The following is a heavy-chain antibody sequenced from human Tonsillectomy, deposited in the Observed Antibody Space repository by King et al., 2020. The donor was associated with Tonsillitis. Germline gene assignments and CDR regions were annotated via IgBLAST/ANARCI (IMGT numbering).Heavy chain of an antibody. Sequence: VQLVESGGGVVQPGRSLRLSCAASGFTFSSYAMHWVRQAPGKGLEWVAVISYDGSKEDYAVSVKGRFTISRDNSQNTMHLQMNSLRAEDTAVYFCATVGAIFNLGYYYNMDAWGQGTTVTVSS. V-gene: IGHV3-30*04. D-gene: IGHD3-3*01. CDR1: GFTFSSYA. CDR2: ISYDGSKE. J-gene: IGHJ6*02. CDR3: ATVGAIFNLGYYYNMDA.